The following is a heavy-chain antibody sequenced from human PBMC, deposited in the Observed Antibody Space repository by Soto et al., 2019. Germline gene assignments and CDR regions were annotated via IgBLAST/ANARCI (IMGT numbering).Heavy chain of an antibody. CDR1: GYSFTSYW. V-gene: IGHV5-10-1*01. CDR2: IDPSDSYT. D-gene: IGHD3-10*01. J-gene: IGHJ6*02. Sequence: ESLKISFKGSGYSFTSYWISWVRQIPGKGLEWMGRIDPSDSYTNYSPSFQGHVTISADKSISTAYLQWSSLKASDTAMYYCARLNLWFGETDYYYYGMDVWGQGTTVTVSS. CDR3: ARLNLWFGETDYYYYGMDV.